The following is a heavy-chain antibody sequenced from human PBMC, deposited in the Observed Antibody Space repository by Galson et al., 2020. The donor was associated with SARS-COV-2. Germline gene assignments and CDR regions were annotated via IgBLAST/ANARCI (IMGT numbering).Heavy chain of an antibody. J-gene: IGHJ4*03. CDR1: GDSVSTNSAA. CDR3: ARDLGGYGGSASCPGPSDL. CDR2: TYYRSKWNH. Sequence: SQTLSLTCGISGDSVSTNSAAWNWIRQSPSRGLEWLGRTYYRSKWNHDYALSLRSRITINPDTSKNQVSLHLHSVTPEDTALYYCARDLGGYGGSASCPGPSDLGGHGTLVTGAS. V-gene: IGHV6-1*01. D-gene: IGHD2-2*01.